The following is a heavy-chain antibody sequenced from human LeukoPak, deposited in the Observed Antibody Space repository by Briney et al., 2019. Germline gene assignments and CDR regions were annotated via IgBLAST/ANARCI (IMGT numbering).Heavy chain of an antibody. D-gene: IGHD3-10*01. V-gene: IGHV4-39*02. Sequence: SETLSLTCTVSGGSISSSTYYWGWIRQPPGKGLEWIGTIYYSGGTYSNPSLKNRVTISVDTSKNHFSLKLSSVTAADTAVYYCARANNGGFGELLPSPDAFDIWGQGTMVTVSS. CDR1: GGSISSSTYY. J-gene: IGHJ3*02. CDR2: IYYSGGT. CDR3: ARANNGGFGELLPSPDAFDI.